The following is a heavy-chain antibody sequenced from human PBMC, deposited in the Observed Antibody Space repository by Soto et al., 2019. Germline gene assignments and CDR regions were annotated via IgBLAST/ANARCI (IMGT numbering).Heavy chain of an antibody. CDR1: GGSISSYY. J-gene: IGHJ6*02. CDR3: ARGSKSYDFWSGYPYYYYGMDV. CDR2: IYYSGST. V-gene: IGHV4-59*01. Sequence: SETLSLTCTVSGGSISSYYWSWIRQPPGKGLEWIGYIYYSGSTNYNPSLKSRVTISVDTSKNQFSLKLSSVTAADTAVYYCARGSKSYDFWSGYPYYYYGMDVWGQGTTVTVSS. D-gene: IGHD3-3*01.